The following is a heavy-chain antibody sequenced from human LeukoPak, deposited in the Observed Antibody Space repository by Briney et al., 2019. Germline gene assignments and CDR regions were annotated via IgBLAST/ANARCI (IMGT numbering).Heavy chain of an antibody. CDR3: ASRPFETTVVPWDFY. CDR1: GFNFNTYW. D-gene: IGHD4-23*01. CDR2: SRPRNSDV. V-gene: IGHV5-51*01. J-gene: IGHJ4*02. Sequence: GXSLKISCKGSGFNFNTYWFAWVRQLPGKGLEWMRISRPRNSDVRYSPSFQGQVTISADRSINTAYLQWSSLTASDTAMYYCASRPFETTVVPWDFYWGQGTQVTVSS.